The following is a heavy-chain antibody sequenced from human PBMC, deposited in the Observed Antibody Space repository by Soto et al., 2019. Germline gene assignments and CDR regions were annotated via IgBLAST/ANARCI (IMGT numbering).Heavy chain of an antibody. CDR1: AFSFSSYG. D-gene: IGHD6-6*01. V-gene: IGHV3-33*01. CDR3: ARGHSSSSGRKDVGDY. Sequence: PGGPMRLSCAAYAFSFSSYGMHWVRQAPGKGLEWVAVIWYDGSNQYYADSVKGRFTISRDNSKNTLYLQMNSLRAEDTAVYYCARGHSSSSGRKDVGDYWGQGTLVTVSS. J-gene: IGHJ4*02. CDR2: IWYDGSNQ.